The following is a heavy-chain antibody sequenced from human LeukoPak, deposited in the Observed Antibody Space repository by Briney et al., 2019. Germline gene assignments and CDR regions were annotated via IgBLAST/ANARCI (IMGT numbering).Heavy chain of an antibody. CDR1: GFTFSSYA. J-gene: IGHJ3*02. CDR2: ISGSGGST. CDR3: AKDNMVRGAKGLDI. D-gene: IGHD3-10*01. V-gene: IGHV3-23*01. Sequence: GGSLRLSCAASGFTFSSYAMSWVRQAPGKGLEWVSAISGSGGSTYYADSVKGRFTIPRDNSKNTLYLQMNSLRAEDTAVYYCAKDNMVRGAKGLDIWGQGTMVTVSS.